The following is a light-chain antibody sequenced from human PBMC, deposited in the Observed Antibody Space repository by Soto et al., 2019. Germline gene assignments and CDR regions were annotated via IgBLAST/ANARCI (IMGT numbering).Light chain of an antibody. CDR1: SSDIGNYNL. V-gene: IGLV2-23*02. Sequence: QSVLTQPASVSGSPGQSITISCTGTSSDIGNYNLVSWYQQHPGKAPKLMIYKVSKRPSGVSDRFSGSKSGSTASLTISGLQAEDEADYYCCSYAGSMTCYVFGTGTKLTVL. J-gene: IGLJ1*01. CDR3: CSYAGSMTCYV. CDR2: KVS.